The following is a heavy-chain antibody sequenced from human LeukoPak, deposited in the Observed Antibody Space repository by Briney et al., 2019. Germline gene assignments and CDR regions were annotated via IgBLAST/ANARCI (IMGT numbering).Heavy chain of an antibody. D-gene: IGHD3-3*01. CDR2: INHSGST. CDR3: ARGRLLRFLGGDYYMDV. V-gene: IGHV4-34*01. Sequence: PSETLSLTCAVYGGSFSGYYWSWIRQPPGKGLEWIGEINHSGSTNYNPSLKSRVTISVDTSKNQFSLKLSSVTAADTAVYYCARGRLLRFLGGDYYMDVWGKGTTVTVSS. J-gene: IGHJ6*03. CDR1: GGSFSGYY.